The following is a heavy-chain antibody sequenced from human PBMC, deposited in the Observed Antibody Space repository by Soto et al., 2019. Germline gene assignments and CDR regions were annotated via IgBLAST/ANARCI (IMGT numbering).Heavy chain of an antibody. V-gene: IGHV3-30*03. J-gene: IGHJ6*02. CDR3: AXXXXXXXXXXXXXXXSXXCGXDX. CDR2: ISFVGHKQ. CDR1: GFTFSDYG. Sequence: VQLVESGGGVVQPGGSLRLSCAASGFTFSDYGMHWVRQAPGTGLEWVAPISFVGHKQDYADSVKGRFTISRDNSAKTAYLERKGLGIEATGXYXCAXXXXXXXXXXXXXXXSXXCGXDXWGQGTTVIVXS.